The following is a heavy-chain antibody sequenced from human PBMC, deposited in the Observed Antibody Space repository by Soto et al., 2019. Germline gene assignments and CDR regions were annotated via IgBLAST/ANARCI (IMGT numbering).Heavy chain of an antibody. D-gene: IGHD4-17*01. CDR1: GFTFSSYE. CDR2: ISSSGSTI. Sequence: GGSLRLSCAASGFTFSSYEMNWVRQAPGKGLEWVSYISSSGSTIYYADSVKGRFTISRDNAKNSLYLQMNSLRAEDTAVYYCARGYKTTVYSYPKKTWVYWGQGTLVTVSS. V-gene: IGHV3-48*03. CDR3: ARGYKTTVYSYPKKTWVY. J-gene: IGHJ4*02.